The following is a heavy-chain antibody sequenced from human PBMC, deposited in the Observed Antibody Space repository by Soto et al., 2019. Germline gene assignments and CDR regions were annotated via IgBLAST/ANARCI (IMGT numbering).Heavy chain of an antibody. CDR3: ARATVGRGGYTFDI. CDR1: GYTFTGYY. J-gene: IGHJ3*02. CDR2: INPNSGGT. Sequence: ASVKVSCKASGYTFTGYYMHWVRQAPGQGLEWMGWINPNSGGTNYAQKFQGWVTMTRDTSISTAYMELSRLRSDDTAVYYCARATVGRGGYTFDIWDQGTMVTVSS. D-gene: IGHD4-17*01. V-gene: IGHV1-2*04.